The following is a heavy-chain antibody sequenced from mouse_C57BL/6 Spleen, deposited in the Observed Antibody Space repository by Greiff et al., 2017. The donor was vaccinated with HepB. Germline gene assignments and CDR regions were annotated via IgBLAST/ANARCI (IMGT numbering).Heavy chain of an antibody. V-gene: IGHV2-2*01. J-gene: IGHJ4*01. CDR2: IWSGGST. CDR1: GFSLTSYG. D-gene: IGHD2-4*01. Sequence: VKLVESGPGLVQPSQSLSITCTVSGFSLTSYGVHWVRQSPGKGLEWLGVIWSGGSTDYNAAFISRLSISKDNSKSQVFFKMNSLQADDTAIYYCARNGDYDVEDAMDYWGQETSVTVSS. CDR3: ARNGDYDVEDAMDY.